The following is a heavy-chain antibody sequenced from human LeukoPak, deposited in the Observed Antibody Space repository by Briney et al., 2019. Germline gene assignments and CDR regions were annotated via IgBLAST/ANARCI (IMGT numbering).Heavy chain of an antibody. J-gene: IGHJ4*02. CDR1: GFTFSSYA. D-gene: IGHD2-2*01. V-gene: IGHV3-7*01. Sequence: GGSLRLSCAASGFTFSSYAMHWVRQAPGKGLEWVANIKQDGSEKYYVDSVKGRFTISRDNAENSLYLQMNSLRAEDTAMYYCATYCSSASCISVWGQGTLVTVSS. CDR2: IKQDGSEK. CDR3: ATYCSSASCISV.